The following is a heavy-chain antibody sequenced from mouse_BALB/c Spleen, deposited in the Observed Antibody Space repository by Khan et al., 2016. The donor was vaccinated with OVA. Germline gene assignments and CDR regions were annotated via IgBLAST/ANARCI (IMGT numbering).Heavy chain of an antibody. Sequence: QVRLQQSGPGLVAPSQSLSITCTISGFSLTSYGVHWVRQPPGKGLEWLVVIWSDGHTTYNSALKSRLSISKDNSKSQVFLKMKRLKTDDTAMYYCARHGYYGNYGPYFDVWGAGTTVTVSS. CDR2: IWSDGHT. V-gene: IGHV2-6-1*01. CDR1: GFSLTSYG. J-gene: IGHJ1*01. D-gene: IGHD2-1*01. CDR3: ARHGYYGNYGPYFDV.